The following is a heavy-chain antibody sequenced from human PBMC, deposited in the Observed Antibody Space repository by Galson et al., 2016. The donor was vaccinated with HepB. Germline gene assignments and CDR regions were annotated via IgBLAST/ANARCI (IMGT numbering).Heavy chain of an antibody. CDR3: ARREQSDLWTGYYTGVSLFDY. V-gene: IGHV3-21*01. D-gene: IGHD3/OR15-3a*01. CDR1: GFTFSYYT. Sequence: SLRLSCAASGFTFSYYTMNWVRQAPGKGLEWLASISGTESSIKYADSLKGRFTISRDNARNSVYLQMNSPRADDTAVYYCARREQSDLWTGYYTGVSLFDYWGQGSLVTVSS. J-gene: IGHJ4*02. CDR2: ISGTESSI.